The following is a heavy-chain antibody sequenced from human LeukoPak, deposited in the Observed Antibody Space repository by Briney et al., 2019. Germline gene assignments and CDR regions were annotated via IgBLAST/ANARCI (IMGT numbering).Heavy chain of an antibody. CDR1: GGSITGHY. J-gene: IGHJ5*02. CDR3: ARVFRGVVTSNWFDP. D-gene: IGHD2-21*02. CDR2: VYDNGNT. Sequence: SETLSLTCTVSGGSITGHYWTWIRQSPGKGLEWIGFVYDNGNTNYNSSLQSRVTMSVDTSTNQLSLKMTSVTAADTAIYYCARVFRGVVTSNWFDPWGQGTLVTVSS. V-gene: IGHV4-59*11.